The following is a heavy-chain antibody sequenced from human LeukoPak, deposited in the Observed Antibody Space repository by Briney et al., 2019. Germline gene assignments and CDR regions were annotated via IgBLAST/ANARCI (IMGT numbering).Heavy chain of an antibody. D-gene: IGHD3-10*01. Sequence: GGSLRLSWAVSGIILRNYGMSWVRAAPGKGLGGVAGISDRGGRKKHADSLKGRLTICRDNPRNTLYLPMNSLSAEHTAVYFCAKRGVVMRVILDGFHKEAYYFDSWGQGALVTVPS. J-gene: IGHJ4*02. V-gene: IGHV3-23*01. CDR3: AKRGVVMRVILDGFHKEAYYFDS. CDR1: GIILRNYG. CDR2: ISDRGGRK.